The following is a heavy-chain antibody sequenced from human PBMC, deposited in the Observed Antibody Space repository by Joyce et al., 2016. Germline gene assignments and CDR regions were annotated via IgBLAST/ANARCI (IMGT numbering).Heavy chain of an antibody. Sequence: QVQLVESGGGVVQPGMSLRLSCAASGFTFSIDGMHWVRQAPGKGLEGVAVSTYDGSNKHYRDSVKGRFTISRDNSKNTLYLQMNDRGAEDTAVYYCAKFFMSATPSPNDAFDIWGQGTMVTVSS. D-gene: IGHD2-2*01. CDR2: STYDGSNK. J-gene: IGHJ3*02. CDR3: AKFFMSATPSPNDAFDI. V-gene: IGHV3-30*18. CDR1: GFTFSIDG.